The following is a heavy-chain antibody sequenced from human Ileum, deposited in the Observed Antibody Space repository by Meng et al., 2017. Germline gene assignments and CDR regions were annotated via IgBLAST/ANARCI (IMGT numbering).Heavy chain of an antibody. CDR1: GGSFSAYY. CDR2: INHSATT. Sequence: QVRLQQWGAGLLRPSETLSLTCGVYGGSFSAYYWTWIRQPPGKGLEWIGEINHSATTYYSPSLMGRVSVSVDTSKNQFSLKLTSVTAADTAVYYCARSERSVYWYFDLWGRGTLVTVSS. V-gene: IGHV4-34*01. D-gene: IGHD1-26*01. J-gene: IGHJ2*01. CDR3: ARSERSVYWYFDL.